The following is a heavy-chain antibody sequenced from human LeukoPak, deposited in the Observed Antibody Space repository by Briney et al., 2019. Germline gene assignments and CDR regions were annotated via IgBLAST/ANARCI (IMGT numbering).Heavy chain of an antibody. CDR3: AKASFWSGYYPPFDP. Sequence: GGSLRLSCAASGFTFSSYGMHWVRQAPGKGLEWVAFIRYDGSNKYYADSVKGRFTISRDNSKNTLYLQMNSLRAEDTAVYYCAKASFWSGYYPPFDPWGQGTLVTVPS. D-gene: IGHD3-3*01. J-gene: IGHJ5*02. CDR1: GFTFSSYG. V-gene: IGHV3-30*02. CDR2: IRYDGSNK.